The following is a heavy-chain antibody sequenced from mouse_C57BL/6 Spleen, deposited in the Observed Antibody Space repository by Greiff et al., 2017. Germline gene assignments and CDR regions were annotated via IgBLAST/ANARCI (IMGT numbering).Heavy chain of an antibody. D-gene: IGHD2-3*01. J-gene: IGHJ1*03. Sequence: VQLQQSGPELVKPGASVKISCKASGYAFSSSWMNWVKQRPGKGLEWIGRLYPGDGDTNYNGKFKGKATLTADKSSSTAYMQLSSLTSEDSAVYFCARFYDGYYGYFDVWGTGTTVTVSS. CDR2: LYPGDGDT. CDR3: ARFYDGYYGYFDV. V-gene: IGHV1-82*01. CDR1: GYAFSSSW.